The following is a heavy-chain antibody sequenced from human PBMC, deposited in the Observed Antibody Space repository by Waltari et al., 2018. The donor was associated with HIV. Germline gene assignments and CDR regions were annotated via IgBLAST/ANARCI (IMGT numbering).Heavy chain of an antibody. Sequence: EVQLVESGGGLVQPGGSLRLSCAASGFTFSSYDMHWARQATGKGLEWVSAICTAGDTYYPGSVKCRFPISRENAKNSLYLQMNSLRAGDTAVYYCARECPGRGYFDYWGQGTLVTVSS. CDR3: ARECPGRGYFDY. CDR1: GFTFSSYD. J-gene: IGHJ4*02. CDR2: ICTAGDT. V-gene: IGHV3-13*01. D-gene: IGHD3-10*01.